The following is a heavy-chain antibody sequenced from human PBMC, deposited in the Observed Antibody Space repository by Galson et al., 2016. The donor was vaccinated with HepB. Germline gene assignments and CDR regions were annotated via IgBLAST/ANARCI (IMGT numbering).Heavy chain of an antibody. CDR2: ISAYNGNT. Sequence: SVKVSYKASGYTFASYGISWVRQAPGQGLEWMGWISAYNGNTNYAQKLQGRVTMTTDTSTSTAYMELRSLRSDDTAVYYCARDWLVAVFDYWGQGTLVTVSS. V-gene: IGHV1-18*01. D-gene: IGHD6-19*01. J-gene: IGHJ4*02. CDR3: ARDWLVAVFDY. CDR1: GYTFASYG.